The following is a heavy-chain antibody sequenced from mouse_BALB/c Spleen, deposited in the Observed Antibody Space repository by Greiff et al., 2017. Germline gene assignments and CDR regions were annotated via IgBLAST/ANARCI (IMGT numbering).Heavy chain of an antibody. J-gene: IGHJ2*01. CDR2: ISSGSSTI. CDR3: ARNQLRDYFDY. CDR1: GFTFSSFG. V-gene: IGHV5-17*02. Sequence: EVQLVESGGGLVQPGGSRKLSCAASGFTFSSFGMHWVRQAPEKGLGWVAYISSGSSTIYYADTVKGRFTISRDNPKNTLFLQMTSLRSEDTAMYYCARNQLRDYFDYWGQGTTLTVSS. D-gene: IGHD1-1*01.